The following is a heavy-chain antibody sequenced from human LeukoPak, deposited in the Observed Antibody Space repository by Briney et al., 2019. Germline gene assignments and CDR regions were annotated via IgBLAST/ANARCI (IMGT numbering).Heavy chain of an antibody. Sequence: PGGSLRLSCAASGFTFSSYGVHWVRQAPGKGLEWVAVISYDGRNKYYADSVKGRFTISRDNSKNTLYLQMNSLRAEDTAVYYCAKSLGLPSGTNHSGDYWGQGTLVTVSS. J-gene: IGHJ4*02. CDR3: AKSLGLPSGTNHSGDY. CDR2: ISYDGRNK. D-gene: IGHD3-10*01. CDR1: GFTFSSYG. V-gene: IGHV3-30*18.